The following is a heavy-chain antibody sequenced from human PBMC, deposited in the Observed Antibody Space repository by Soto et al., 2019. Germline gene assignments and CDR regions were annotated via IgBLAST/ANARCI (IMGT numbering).Heavy chain of an antibody. V-gene: IGHV3-23*01. CDR3: AKGGISYSSSWGDWFDP. CDR1: GFTFSSYA. Sequence: EVQLLESGGGLVQPGGSLRLSCAASGFTFSSYAMSWVRQAPGKGLEWVSAISGSGGSTYYADSVKGRFSISRDNSKNTLYLQMNSLRAEDTAGYYCAKGGISYSSSWGDWFDPWGQGTRVTVSS. CDR2: ISGSGGST. J-gene: IGHJ5*02. D-gene: IGHD6-13*01.